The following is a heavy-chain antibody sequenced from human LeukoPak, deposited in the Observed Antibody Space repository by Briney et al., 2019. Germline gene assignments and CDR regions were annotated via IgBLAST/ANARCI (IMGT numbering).Heavy chain of an antibody. V-gene: IGHV3-7*01. J-gene: IGHJ4*02. D-gene: IGHD2-21*02. CDR3: ARPAYPGDTLFYFDS. CDR1: RFTFTGYW. CDR2: INPDGSAN. Sequence: GGSLRLSCAASRFTFTGYWMTWVRQAPGKGLEWVAFINPDGSANYYADSVKGRFTISRDNAKNLLYLQMNILAAEDTALYYCARPAYPGDTLFYFDSWGQGTLVTVS.